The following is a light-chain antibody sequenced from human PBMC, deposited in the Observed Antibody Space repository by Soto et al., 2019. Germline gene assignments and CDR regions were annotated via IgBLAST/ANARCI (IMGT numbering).Light chain of an antibody. V-gene: IGKV1-9*01. Sequence: HWTPTLHSPSLCLEGRVTVTCPASQSVSNYLAWYQQKKGKAPRLLIYDASTLYSGIPSRFSGSGSGTDFTLTISRLQPEDFAAYYCQQYSSYLSTFGEGTKVDIK. CDR1: QSVSNY. CDR2: DAS. J-gene: IGKJ1*01. CDR3: QQYSSYLST.